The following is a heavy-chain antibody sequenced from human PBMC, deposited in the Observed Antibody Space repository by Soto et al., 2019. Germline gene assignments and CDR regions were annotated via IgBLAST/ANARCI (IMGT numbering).Heavy chain of an antibody. Sequence: QVQLVESGGGVVKPGGSLRLSCSASGFTFSDYDMPWIRQAPGKGLEWVSDLSSSSSNANYADSVKGRFIISRDNAKNSLYLQMNSLRAEDTAVYYCARDHSSSWVAYVHLWGEGTLVTVSS. CDR2: LSSSSSNA. D-gene: IGHD6-13*01. CDR1: GFTFSDYD. CDR3: ARDHSSSWVAYVHL. V-gene: IGHV3-11*06. J-gene: IGHJ1*01.